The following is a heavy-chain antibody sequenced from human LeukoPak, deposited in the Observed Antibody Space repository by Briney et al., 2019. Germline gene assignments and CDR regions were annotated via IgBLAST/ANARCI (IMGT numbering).Heavy chain of an antibody. Sequence: SETLSLTCAVYGGSFSGYYWSWIRQPPGKGLEWIGEINHSGSTNYNPSLKSRVTISVDTSKNQFSLKLSSVTAADTAVYYCARGLYYDILTGYYGGYMDVWGKGTTVTISS. CDR1: GGSFSGYY. CDR2: INHSGST. D-gene: IGHD3-9*01. CDR3: ARGLYYDILTGYYGGYMDV. J-gene: IGHJ6*03. V-gene: IGHV4-34*01.